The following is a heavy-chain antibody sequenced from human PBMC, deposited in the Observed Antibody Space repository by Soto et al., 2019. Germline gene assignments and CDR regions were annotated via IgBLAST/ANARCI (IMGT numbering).Heavy chain of an antibody. Sequence: QVHLQESGPGLVKPSETLSLTCAVSGASIGSGGWWSWVRQPPGKGLEWIAEIFHDGNTNYSPSLKSRVTTSVDKSQNQFSLNVYSVTAADTAVYYCARHEGWTGPDQWGQGTLVTVSS. J-gene: IGHJ5*02. V-gene: IGHV4-4*02. CDR3: ARHEGWTGPDQ. CDR2: IFHDGNT. D-gene: IGHD2-8*02. CDR1: GASIGSGGW.